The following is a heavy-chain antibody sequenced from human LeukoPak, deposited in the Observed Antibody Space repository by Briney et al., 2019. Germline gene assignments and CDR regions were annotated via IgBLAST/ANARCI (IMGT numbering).Heavy chain of an antibody. D-gene: IGHD3-10*01. V-gene: IGHV3-73*01. CDR2: IRSKAYPYAT. CDR3: TRRRDYYGPDAFDI. CDR1: GFTFSGSA. Sequence: PGGSLRLSCAASGFTFSGSAMHWVRQPSGKGLEWVGRIRSKAYPYATAYAASGKGRFTISRDDSKNTAYLQMNSLKTEDTAVYYCTRRRDYYGPDAFDIWGEGTMVTVSS. J-gene: IGHJ3*02.